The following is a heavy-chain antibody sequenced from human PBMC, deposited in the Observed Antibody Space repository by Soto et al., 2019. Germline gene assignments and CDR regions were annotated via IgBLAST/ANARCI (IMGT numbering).Heavy chain of an antibody. V-gene: IGHV2-5*02. CDR2: IYWDDDK. D-gene: IGHD6-19*01. J-gene: IGHJ6*02. CDR1: GFSLSTSGVG. Sequence: QITLKESGPTLVKPTQTLTLTCTFSGFSLSTSGVGVGWIRQPPGKALEWLALIYWDDDKRYSPSLKSRLTITDGXXKXTXALTMTNMDPEDTPTYYCAHRRASGWYTKVLHGMDVWGQGTTVTVSS. CDR3: AHRRASGWYTKVLHGMDV.